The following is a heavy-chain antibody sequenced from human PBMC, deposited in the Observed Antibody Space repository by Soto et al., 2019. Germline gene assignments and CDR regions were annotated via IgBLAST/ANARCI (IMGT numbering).Heavy chain of an antibody. D-gene: IGHD3-22*01. J-gene: IGHJ4*02. CDR3: AKPYYFDSSGYYC. Sequence: PGGSLRLSCAASGFTFSSYAMSWVRQAPGKGLEWVSAISGSGGSTYYADSVKGRFTTSRDNSKNTLYLQMNSLRAEDTAVYYCAKPYYFDSSGYYCWGQGTLVTVSS. CDR1: GFTFSSYA. CDR2: ISGSGGST. V-gene: IGHV3-23*01.